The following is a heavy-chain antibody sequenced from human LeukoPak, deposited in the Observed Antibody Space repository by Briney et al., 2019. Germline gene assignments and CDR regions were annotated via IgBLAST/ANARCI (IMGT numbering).Heavy chain of an antibody. CDR2: IYYGGST. J-gene: IGHJ4*02. CDR3: ARDNVGGYNFDY. Sequence: PSETLSLTCTVPGGSISSYYCSWIRQPPGKGXXXTDYIYYGGSTNYNPSLKSRVTISVDTSKNQFSLKLSSVTAADTAVYYCARDNVGGYNFDYWGQRTLVTVSS. D-gene: IGHD5-24*01. CDR1: GGSISSYY. V-gene: IGHV4-59*01.